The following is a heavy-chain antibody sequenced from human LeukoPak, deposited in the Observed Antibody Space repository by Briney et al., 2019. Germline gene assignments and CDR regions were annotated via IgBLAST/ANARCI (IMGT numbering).Heavy chain of an antibody. Sequence: SGPTLVNPRQTLRLTCTFSGFSFSSGGVGVGWIRQPPGKALEWLGVIYENDEKLYSSSLQNRLTITKDTSRNQVVLTMANMAPVDTATYYCAHRHRGVASDIWGPGTMVTVSS. J-gene: IGHJ3*02. D-gene: IGHD2-8*02. CDR2: IYENDEK. CDR3: AHRHRGVASDI. V-gene: IGHV2-5*01. CDR1: GFSFSSGGVG.